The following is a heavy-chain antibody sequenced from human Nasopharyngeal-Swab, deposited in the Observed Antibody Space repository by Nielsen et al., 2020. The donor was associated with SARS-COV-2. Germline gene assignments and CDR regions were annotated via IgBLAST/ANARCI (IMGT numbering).Heavy chain of an antibody. CDR1: GVSITSQY. V-gene: IGHV4-59*11. Sequence: LRLACTLAGVSITSQYWSWIRQLPGKGLEWIGYISQNIGTSYNPSLKSRVTIFMDTSKNQFSLRLRSVSAADTAVYSCAKEGATGWFDPWGQGTLVTVSS. CDR2: ISQNIGT. CDR3: AKEGATGWFDP. J-gene: IGHJ5*02.